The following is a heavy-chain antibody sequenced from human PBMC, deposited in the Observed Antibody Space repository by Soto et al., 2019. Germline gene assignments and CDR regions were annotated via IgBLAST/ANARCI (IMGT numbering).Heavy chain of an antibody. Sequence: ASVKVSCKGSGYTFNNYGITWVRQAPGQGLEWMGWISVYYGITDYAQKFQGRVTMTTDTSTGTAYMELRSLRSDDTAIYYCARVEPHYYDSSGPLSPWGQGTLVTVSS. CDR1: GYTFNNYG. CDR3: ARVEPHYYDSSGPLSP. D-gene: IGHD3-22*01. V-gene: IGHV1-18*01. J-gene: IGHJ5*02. CDR2: ISVYYGIT.